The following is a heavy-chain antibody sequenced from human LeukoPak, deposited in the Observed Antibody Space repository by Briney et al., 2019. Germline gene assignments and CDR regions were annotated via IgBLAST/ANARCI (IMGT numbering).Heavy chain of an antibody. CDR3: TRGGDGYNFWFDY. D-gene: IGHD5-24*01. V-gene: IGHV3-49*04. CDR2: IRIKRSGVTT. J-gene: IGHJ4*02. Sequence: GGSLRLSCAASGFTLSTYGLSWVRQAPGEGLEWPGFIRIKRSGVTTEYAASVKDRFSISRDDSKTIAYLQMSSLKIEDTAVYYCTRGGDGYNFWFDYWGQGTQVTVSS. CDR1: GFTLSTYG.